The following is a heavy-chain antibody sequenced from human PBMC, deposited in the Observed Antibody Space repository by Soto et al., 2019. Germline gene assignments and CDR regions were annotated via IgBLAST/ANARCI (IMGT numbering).Heavy chain of an antibody. D-gene: IGHD5-18*01. V-gene: IGHV4-30-4*01. J-gene: IGHJ4*02. CDR3: AREGYSYGFDY. Sequence: SETLSLTCTVSGGSISSGDYYWSWIRQPPVKGLEWIGYIYYSGSTYYNPSLKSRVTISVDTSKNQFSLKLSSVTAADTAVYYCAREGYSYGFDYWGQGTLVTVSS. CDR2: IYYSGST. CDR1: GGSISSGDYY.